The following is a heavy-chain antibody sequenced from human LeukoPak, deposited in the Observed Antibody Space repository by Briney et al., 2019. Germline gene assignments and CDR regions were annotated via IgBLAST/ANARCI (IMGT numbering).Heavy chain of an antibody. CDR2: ISSSSSTI. D-gene: IGHD1-26*01. J-gene: IGHJ3*02. CDR1: GFTFSSYS. Sequence: PGGSLRLSCAASGFTFSSYSMNWVRQAPGKGLEWVSYISSSSSTIYYADSVKGRFTISRDNAKNSLYLQMNSLRAEDTAAYYCASYSGSYYGAFDIWGQGTMVTVSS. CDR3: ASYSGSYYGAFDI. V-gene: IGHV3-48*01.